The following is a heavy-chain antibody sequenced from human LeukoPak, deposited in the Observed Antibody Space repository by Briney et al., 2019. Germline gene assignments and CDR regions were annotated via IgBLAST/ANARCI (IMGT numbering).Heavy chain of an antibody. V-gene: IGHV3-7*01. D-gene: IGHD2-2*01. CDR1: GFTFSSYW. CDR2: IKQDGSEK. CDR3: ARDRSRAVWVVVPAANDY. Sequence: PGGSLRLSCAASGFTFSSYWMSWVRQAPGKGLEWVANIKQDGSEKYYVDSVKGRFTISRDNAKNSLYLQMNSLRAEDTAVYYCARDRSRAVWVVVPAANDYWGQGTLVAVSS. J-gene: IGHJ4*02.